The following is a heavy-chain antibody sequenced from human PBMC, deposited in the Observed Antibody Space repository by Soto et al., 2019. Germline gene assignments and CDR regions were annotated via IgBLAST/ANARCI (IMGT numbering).Heavy chain of an antibody. J-gene: IGHJ6*02. CDR2: ISSSSSYI. Sequence: EVQLVESGGGLVKPGGSLRLSCAASGFTFSSYSMNWVRQAPGKGLEWVSSISSSSSYIYYADSVKGRFTISRDNAKNSLYLQMNSLRAEDTAVYYCARDHQPSGSSSWYKQWLANEDYYYGMDVWGQGTTVTVSS. CDR3: ARDHQPSGSSSWYKQWLANEDYYYGMDV. V-gene: IGHV3-21*01. CDR1: GFTFSSYS. D-gene: IGHD6-13*01.